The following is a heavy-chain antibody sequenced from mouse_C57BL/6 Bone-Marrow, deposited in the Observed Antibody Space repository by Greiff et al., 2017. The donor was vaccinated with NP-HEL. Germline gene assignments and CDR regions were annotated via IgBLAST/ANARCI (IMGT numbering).Heavy chain of an antibody. D-gene: IGHD1-1*02. J-gene: IGHJ3*01. V-gene: IGHV1-61*01. CDR2: IYPSDSET. CDR3: ARKGTSLWPFSY. Sequence: QVQLQQSGAELVRPGSSVKLSCKASGYTFTSYWMDWVKQRPGQGLEWIGNIYPSDSETHYNQKFKDKATLTVDKSSSTAYMQLSSLTSEDSAVYYCARKGTSLWPFSYWGQGTLVTVSA. CDR1: GYTFTSYW.